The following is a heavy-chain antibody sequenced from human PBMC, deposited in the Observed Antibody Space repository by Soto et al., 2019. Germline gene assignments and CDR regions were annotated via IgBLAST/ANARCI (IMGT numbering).Heavy chain of an antibody. V-gene: IGHV1-8*01. CDR1: GYTFTSYE. Sequence: ASVKVSCEACGYTFTSYEINWVRQATGQGLEYLGWMNPDSGKTAYVQKFQGRVTITRDTSASTAYMELSSLRAEDTAIYYCAKGCCTNGVCYTDYWGPGTLVTVSS. J-gene: IGHJ4*02. CDR2: MNPDSGKT. D-gene: IGHD2-8*01. CDR3: AKGCCTNGVCYTDY.